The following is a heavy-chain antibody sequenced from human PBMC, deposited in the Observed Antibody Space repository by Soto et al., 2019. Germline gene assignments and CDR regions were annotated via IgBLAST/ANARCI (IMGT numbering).Heavy chain of an antibody. Sequence: GGSLRLSCAASGVTFDDYAMHWVRQAPGKGLEWVSGISWNSGSIGYADSVKGRFTISRDNAKNSLYLQMNSLRAEDTALYYCAKDSTGPGAFDIWGQGTMVTVSS. J-gene: IGHJ3*02. V-gene: IGHV3-9*01. CDR3: AKDSTGPGAFDI. CDR1: GVTFDDYA. D-gene: IGHD1-1*01. CDR2: ISWNSGSI.